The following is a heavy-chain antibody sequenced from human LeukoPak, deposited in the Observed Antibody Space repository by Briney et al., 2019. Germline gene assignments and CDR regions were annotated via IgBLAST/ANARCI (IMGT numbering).Heavy chain of an antibody. J-gene: IGHJ4*02. CDR2: INWNGAST. V-gene: IGHV3-20*01. D-gene: IGHD1-1*01. CDR3: ARNWIRQGYDY. Sequence: GGSLRLSCAASGFTFDDHGMIWVRQVPGKGLEWGSGINWNGASTGYADSVKGRFTISRDNARKIVDLQMNNLSCEDTALYHCARNWIRQGYDYWGQGSPATVSS. CDR1: GFTFDDHG.